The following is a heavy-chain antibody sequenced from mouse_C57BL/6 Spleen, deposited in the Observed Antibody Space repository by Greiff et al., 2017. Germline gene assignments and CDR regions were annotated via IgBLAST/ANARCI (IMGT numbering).Heavy chain of an antibody. Sequence: EVQGVESGGGLVQPKGSLKLSCAASGFSFNTYAMNWVRQAPGKGLEWVARIRSKSNNYATYYADSVKDRFTISRDALESMLYLQMNNLKTEDTAVYYCVRHQANWNYFDYWGQGTTLTVSS. CDR1: GFSFNTYA. D-gene: IGHD4-1*01. CDR3: VRHQANWNYFDY. CDR2: IRSKSNNYAT. V-gene: IGHV10-1*01. J-gene: IGHJ2*01.